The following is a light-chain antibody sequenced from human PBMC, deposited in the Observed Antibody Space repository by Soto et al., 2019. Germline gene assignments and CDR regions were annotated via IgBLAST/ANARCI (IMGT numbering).Light chain of an antibody. Sequence: QSALTQPASVSGSPGQSITLSCTGTSKDIGGYSYVSWYQQHPGKAPNLIIYHVRNRPSGVSDRFSGSKSGSTASLIISGLQAEDEADYYCSSHTASSTLVFGGGTKVTVL. CDR2: HVR. J-gene: IGLJ2*01. CDR1: SKDIGGYSY. V-gene: IGLV2-14*03. CDR3: SSHTASSTLV.